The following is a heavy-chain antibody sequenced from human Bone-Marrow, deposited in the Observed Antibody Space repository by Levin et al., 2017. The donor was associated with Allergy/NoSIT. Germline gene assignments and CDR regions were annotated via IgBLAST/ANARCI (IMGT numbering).Heavy chain of an antibody. J-gene: IGHJ4*02. CDR3: ARDPARGYYDSSGYSGDH. D-gene: IGHD3-22*01. CDR1: GFTFRHYT. V-gene: IGHV3-48*02. CDR2: ITSSGDDT. Sequence: PGGSLRLSCAASGFTFRHYTMNWVRQAPGKGLEWVSCITSSGDDTYYADSVKGRFTISRDNAKNSLYLQLNRLRDEDTAMYYCARDPARGYYDSSGYSGDHWGQGTLVTVSS.